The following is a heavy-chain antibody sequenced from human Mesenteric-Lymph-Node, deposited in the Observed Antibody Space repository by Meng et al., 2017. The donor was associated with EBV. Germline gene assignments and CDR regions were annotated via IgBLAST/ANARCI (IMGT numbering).Heavy chain of an antibody. V-gene: IGHV4-34*01. D-gene: IGHD3-16*02. CDR2: INHSGFS. J-gene: IGHJ4*02. Sequence: VQLQEVGAGLVKPSGTLSLNCSVYGGSFSGFSWTWIRQSPGRDLEWIGEINHSGFSKYNPSLKSRLTISFDTSKNQVSLTLGSVTAADTAVYYCARIRSIWGTYQNYYFDSWGQGTLVTVSS. CDR1: GGSFSGFS. CDR3: ARIRSIWGTYQNYYFDS.